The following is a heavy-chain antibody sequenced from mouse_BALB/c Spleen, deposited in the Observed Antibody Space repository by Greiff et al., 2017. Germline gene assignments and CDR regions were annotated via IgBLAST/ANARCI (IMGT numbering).Heavy chain of an antibody. Sequence: VQLQQSGTVLARPGASVKMSCKASGYTFTSYTMHWVKQRPGQGLEWIGYINPSSGYTNYNQKFKDKATLTADKSSSTAYMQLSSLTSEDSAVYYCARYTVVPYYFDYWGQGTTLTVSS. V-gene: IGHV1-4*01. D-gene: IGHD1-1*01. J-gene: IGHJ2*01. CDR1: GYTFTSYT. CDR3: ARYTVVPYYFDY. CDR2: INPSSGYT.